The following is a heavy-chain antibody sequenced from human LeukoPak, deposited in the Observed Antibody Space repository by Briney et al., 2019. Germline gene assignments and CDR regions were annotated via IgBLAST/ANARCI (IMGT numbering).Heavy chain of an antibody. CDR2: IHPSGGTT. V-gene: IGHV1-46*01. CDR1: GYTFTTYY. J-gene: IGHJ3*01. Sequence: ASVKVSCKASGYTFTTYYIHWVRQAPGQGLEWMGIIHPSGGTTTYAQKFQGRVTLTRDTSASTVYMELSSLRSEDTAIYHCARDTDSSGWQGAFDVWGQGTVVTVSS. CDR3: ARDTDSSGWQGAFDV. D-gene: IGHD6-19*01.